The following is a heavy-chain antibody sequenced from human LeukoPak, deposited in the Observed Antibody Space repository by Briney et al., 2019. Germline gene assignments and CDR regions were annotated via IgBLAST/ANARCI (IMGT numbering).Heavy chain of an antibody. V-gene: IGHV3-48*04. CDR2: ISSSGSTI. D-gene: IGHD5-18*01. Sequence: PSGGSLRLSCAASGFTFANHWMNWVRQAPGKGLEWVSYISSSGSTIYYADSVKGRFTISRDNAKNSLYLQMNSLRAEDTAVYYCARYSYSYYFDYWGQGTLVTVSS. J-gene: IGHJ4*02. CDR1: GFTFANHW. CDR3: ARYSYSYYFDY.